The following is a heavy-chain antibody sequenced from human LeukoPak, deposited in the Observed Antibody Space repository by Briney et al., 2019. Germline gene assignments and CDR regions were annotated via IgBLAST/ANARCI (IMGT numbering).Heavy chain of an antibody. V-gene: IGHV1-69*13. CDR3: ARCPSLVDGPVKTHYYYYYYMDV. CDR2: IIPIFGTA. D-gene: IGHD4-11*01. Sequence: ASVKVSCKVSGYTLTELSMHWVRQAPGQGLEWMGGIIPIFGTANYAQKFQGRVTITADESTSTAYMELSSLRSEDTAVYYCARCPSLVDGPVKTHYYYYYYMDVWGKGTTVTVSS. CDR1: GYTLTELS. J-gene: IGHJ6*03.